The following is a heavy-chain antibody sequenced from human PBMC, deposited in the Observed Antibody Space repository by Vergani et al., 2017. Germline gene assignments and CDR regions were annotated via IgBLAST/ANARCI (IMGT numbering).Heavy chain of an antibody. V-gene: IGHV3-23*01. Sequence: EVQLLESGGGLVQPGGSLRLSCAASGFTFSSYAMSWVRQAPGKGLEWVSAIGGSGGSTYYADSVKGRFTISRDNSKNTLYLQMNSLIAEDTAVYYCAKGYDFWSGSYYFDYWGQGTLVTVSS. CDR3: AKGYDFWSGSYYFDY. CDR2: IGGSGGST. CDR1: GFTFSSYA. D-gene: IGHD3-3*01. J-gene: IGHJ4*02.